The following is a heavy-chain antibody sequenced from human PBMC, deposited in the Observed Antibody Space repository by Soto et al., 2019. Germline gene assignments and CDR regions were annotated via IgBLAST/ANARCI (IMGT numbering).Heavy chain of an antibody. D-gene: IGHD6-25*01. J-gene: IGHJ4*02. CDR2: TYYRSKCDN. Sequence: SQTLSLTCAISGDSVHSNSAAWHWISQSPSRGLEWLGRTYYRSKCDNDYAVSGKSRITINPWTSKDRFYLQLNSLTPEDTAVYYCARDPAAYHIVADGFDYCGQGTLVTVCS. CDR1: GDSVHSNSAA. V-gene: IGHV6-1*01. CDR3: ARDPAAYHIVADGFDY.